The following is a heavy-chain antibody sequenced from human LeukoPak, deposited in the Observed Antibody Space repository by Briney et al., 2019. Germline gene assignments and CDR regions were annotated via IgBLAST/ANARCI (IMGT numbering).Heavy chain of an antibody. CDR2: VSPSGTYT. J-gene: IGHJ4*02. CDR1: GYTFTSYY. Sequence: ASVKVSCKASGYTFTSYYMHWLRQAPGQGLEYMGVVSPSGTYTTYAQKFQGRVTMTGDTSTSTVYMELSSLRSGDTAVYFCARDRGSDNSGYYHFDYWGQGTLVSVSS. V-gene: IGHV1-46*01. CDR3: ARDRGSDNSGYYHFDY. D-gene: IGHD3-22*01.